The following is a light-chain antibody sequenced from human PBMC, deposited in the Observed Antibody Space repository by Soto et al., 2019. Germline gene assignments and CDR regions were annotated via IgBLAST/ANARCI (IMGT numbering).Light chain of an antibody. CDR3: QEYNAYSMT. Sequence: DVRMTLFPSTLSAYVGDRVTITCRASQSISSWLAWYQQKPGKAPKLLIYKASTLETGVPSRFSGSGSGTEFTLSISSLQPDDFGTYYCQEYNAYSMTFGQGTRLAI. V-gene: IGKV1-5*03. CDR2: KAS. J-gene: IGKJ5*01. CDR1: QSISSW.